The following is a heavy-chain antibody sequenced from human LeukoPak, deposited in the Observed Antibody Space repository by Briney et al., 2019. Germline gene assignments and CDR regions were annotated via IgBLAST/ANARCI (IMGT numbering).Heavy chain of an antibody. CDR1: GGSISSYY. CDR2: IYYSGRT. CDR3: ARGRGYYDSSLDY. J-gene: IGHJ4*02. Sequence: PSETLSLTCTVSGGSISSYYWSWIRQPPGKGLEWIGYIYYSGRTNYNPSLKSRVTISVDTSKNQFSLKLSSVTAADTAVYYCARGRGYYDSSLDYWGQGSLVTVSS. V-gene: IGHV4-59*01. D-gene: IGHD3-22*01.